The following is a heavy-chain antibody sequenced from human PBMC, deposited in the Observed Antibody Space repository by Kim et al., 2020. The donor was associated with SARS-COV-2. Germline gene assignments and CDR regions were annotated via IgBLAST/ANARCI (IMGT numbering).Heavy chain of an antibody. J-gene: IGHJ4*02. V-gene: IGHV3-23*03. D-gene: IGHD2-15*01. Sequence: RFTISRDNSKHTLYLQMNSLRAEDTAVYYCAKLPMHYCSGGSCYSDGADYWGQGTLVTVSS. CDR3: AKLPMHYCSGGSCYSDGADY.